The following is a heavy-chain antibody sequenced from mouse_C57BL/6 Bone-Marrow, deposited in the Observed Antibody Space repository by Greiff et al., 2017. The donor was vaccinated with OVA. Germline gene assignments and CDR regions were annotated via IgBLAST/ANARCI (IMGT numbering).Heavy chain of an antibody. J-gene: IGHJ2*01. CDR1: GFTFSSYT. CDR3: ARRGYFDY. V-gene: IGHV5-9*01. CDR2: ISGGGGNT. Sequence: EVKVVESGGGLVKPGGSLKLSCAASGFTFSSYTMSWVRQTPEKRLEWVATISGGGGNTYYPDSVKGRFTISRDNAKNTLYLQMSSLRSEDTALYYCARRGYFDYWGQGTTLTVSS.